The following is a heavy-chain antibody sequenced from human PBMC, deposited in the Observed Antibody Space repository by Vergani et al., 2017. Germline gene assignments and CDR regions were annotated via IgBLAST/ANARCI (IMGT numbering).Heavy chain of an antibody. CDR3: ARGITMVRGVIKSYFDY. Sequence: VQLVESGGGLVQPGGSLRLSCSASGFTFSSYAMHWVRQAPGKGLEWVAVISYDGSNKYYADSVKGRFTISRDNSKNTLYLQMNSLRAEDTAVYYCARGITMVRGVIKSYFDYWGQGTLVTVSS. D-gene: IGHD3-10*01. V-gene: IGHV3-30*04. J-gene: IGHJ4*02. CDR2: ISYDGSNK. CDR1: GFTFSSYA.